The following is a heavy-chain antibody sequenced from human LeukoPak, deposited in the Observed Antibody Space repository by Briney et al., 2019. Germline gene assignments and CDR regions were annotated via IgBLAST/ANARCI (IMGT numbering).Heavy chain of an antibody. CDR2: ISYDGSNK. D-gene: IGHD1-26*01. V-gene: IGHV3-30-3*01. J-gene: IGHJ6*02. Sequence: PGGSLRLSCSASGFTFSSYAMHWVRQAPGKGLEWVAVISYDGSNKYYADSVKGRFTISRDNSRNVLYLQMNSPRAEDTAVYYCAKAGRSGNYYYGMDVWGPGTTVTVSS. CDR1: GFTFSSYA. CDR3: AKAGRSGNYYYGMDV.